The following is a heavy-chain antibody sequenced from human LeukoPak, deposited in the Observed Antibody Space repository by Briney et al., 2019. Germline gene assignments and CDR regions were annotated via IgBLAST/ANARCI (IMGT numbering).Heavy chain of an antibody. Sequence: GGSLRLSCAASGFTFTNYWMSWVRQAPGKGLEWVANIKQDGSEKSYVDSVKGRFTISRDNANNSLCLQMNSLRAEDTAIFYCAREGKGGFDYWGQGTLVPVSS. CDR1: GFTFTNYW. CDR2: IKQDGSEK. D-gene: IGHD3-16*01. CDR3: AREGKGGFDY. J-gene: IGHJ4*02. V-gene: IGHV3-7*01.